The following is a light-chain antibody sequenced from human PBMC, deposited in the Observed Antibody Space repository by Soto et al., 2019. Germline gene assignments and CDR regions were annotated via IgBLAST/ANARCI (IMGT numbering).Light chain of an antibody. CDR2: WAS. V-gene: IGKV4-1*01. J-gene: IGKJ4*01. CDR3: QQYYSTPLT. CDR1: QSVLYSSNNKNY. Sequence: DIVMTQSPDSLAVSLGERATINCKSSQSVLYSSNNKNYLAWYQQKPGQPPKLLIYWASTREGGVPDRFSGSGSGTDFTLTISSLQAEDVAVYYCQQYYSTPLTFGGGTKVEIK.